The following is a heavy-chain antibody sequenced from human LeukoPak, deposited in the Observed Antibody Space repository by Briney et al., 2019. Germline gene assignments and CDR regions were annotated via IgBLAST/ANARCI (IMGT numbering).Heavy chain of an antibody. D-gene: IGHD3-10*01. V-gene: IGHV3-9*01. CDR1: GFTFDDYA. CDR3: VKALPYYYGSGSYYNSYYFDY. Sequence: GGSLRLSCAASGFTFDDYAMHWVRQAPGKGLEWVSGIGGISGSIGYANSVKGRFTISRDNANNSLFLQMNSLRAEDTALYYCVKALPYYYGSGSYYNSYYFDYRGQGTLVTVSS. J-gene: IGHJ4*02. CDR2: IGGISGSI.